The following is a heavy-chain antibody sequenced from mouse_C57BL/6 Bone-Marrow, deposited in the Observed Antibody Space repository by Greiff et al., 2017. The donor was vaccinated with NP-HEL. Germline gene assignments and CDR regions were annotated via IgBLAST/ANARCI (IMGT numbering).Heavy chain of an antibody. CDR2: IRSKSNNYAT. CDR3: VRGPVPYFDY. J-gene: IGHJ2*01. CDR1: GFSFNTYA. Sequence: EVQLQESGGGLVQPKGSLKLSCAASGFSFNTYAMNWVRQAPGKGLEWVARIRSKSNNYATYYADSVKDRFTISRDDSESMLYLQMNNLKTEDTAMYYCVRGPVPYFDYWGQGTTLTVSS. V-gene: IGHV10-1*01.